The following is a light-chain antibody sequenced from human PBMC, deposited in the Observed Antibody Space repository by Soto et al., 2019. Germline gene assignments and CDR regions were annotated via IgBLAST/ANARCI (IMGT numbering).Light chain of an antibody. CDR3: QQYGSSPIT. CDR1: QSVSSSY. CDR2: GAS. V-gene: IGKV3-20*01. Sequence: EIVLTQSPGTLSLSPGERATLSCRASQSVSSSYLAWYQQKPGQAPRLLIYGASSRATGISDRFSGSGSGTDFTLTISRLEPEDLAVYFCQQYGSSPITFGQGTRLEIK. J-gene: IGKJ5*01.